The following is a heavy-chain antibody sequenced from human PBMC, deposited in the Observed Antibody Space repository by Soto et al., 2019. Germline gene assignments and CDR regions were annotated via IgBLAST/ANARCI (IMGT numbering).Heavy chain of an antibody. D-gene: IGHD2-15*01. J-gene: IGHJ6*02. CDR2: ISYDGSNK. Sequence: GGSLRLSCAASGFTFISYAMHWVRQAPGKGLEWVAVISYDGSNKYYADSVKGRFTISRDNSKNTLYLQMNSLRAEDTAVYYCARSGDIVVGYYYYGMDVWGQGTTVTVSS. CDR1: GFTFISYA. V-gene: IGHV3-30-3*01. CDR3: ARSGDIVVGYYYYGMDV.